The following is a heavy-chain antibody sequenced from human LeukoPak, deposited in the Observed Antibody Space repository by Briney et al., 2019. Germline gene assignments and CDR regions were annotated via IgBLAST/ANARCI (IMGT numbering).Heavy chain of an antibody. D-gene: IGHD6-13*01. J-gene: IGHJ5*02. CDR2: ISSRSSSI. V-gene: IGHV3-21*01. CDR1: GFTFSSYS. Sequence: GGSLRLSCAASGFTFSSYSMNWVRQAPGKGLEWVSSISSRSSSIYYADSVKGRFTISRDNAKNSLYLQMNSLRAEDTAVYYCARGHSEGYFDWFDPWGQGTLVTVSS. CDR3: ARGHSEGYFDWFDP.